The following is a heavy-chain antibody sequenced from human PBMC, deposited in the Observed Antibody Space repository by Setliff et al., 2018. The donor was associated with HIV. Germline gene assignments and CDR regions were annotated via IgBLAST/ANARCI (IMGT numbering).Heavy chain of an antibody. J-gene: IGHJ3*01. CDR3: ARARITMIGGRLEPYAFDR. V-gene: IGHV4-4*07. Sequence: LSLTCTVSGGSFSTYYWSWIRQPAGEGPEYIGRVHSTGTTIYNPSLKSRVTMSVDASKNQLSQKLRSVTAADTAVYYCARARITMIGGRLEPYAFDRWGQGTKVT. CDR1: GGSFSTYY. CDR2: VHSTGTT. D-gene: IGHD3-10*01.